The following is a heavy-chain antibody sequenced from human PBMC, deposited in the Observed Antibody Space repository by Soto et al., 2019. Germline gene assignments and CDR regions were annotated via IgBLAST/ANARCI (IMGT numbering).Heavy chain of an antibody. CDR2: IYYSGQT. J-gene: IGHJ5*02. Sequence: QLQLQESGPGLVKPSETLSLICSVSGVSISGSSYYWGWIRQPPGKGLEWMGSIYYSGQTYYNPPLHSRVTISVDRSKNQFSLPLTSVTATDTAFYYCARHGSSWGQGTLVTVSS. CDR3: ARHGSS. V-gene: IGHV4-39*01. CDR1: GVSISGSSYY.